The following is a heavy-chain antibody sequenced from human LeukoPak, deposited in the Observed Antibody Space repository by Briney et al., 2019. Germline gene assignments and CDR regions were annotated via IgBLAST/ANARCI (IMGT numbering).Heavy chain of an antibody. V-gene: IGHV3-64*01. CDR2: ISSNGGST. J-gene: IGHJ4*02. CDR3: ARSLGWYYDFWSGYEGYYFDY. CDR1: GFTFSSYA. Sequence: GGSLRLSCAASGFTFSSYAMHWVRQAPGKGLEYVSAISSNGGSTYYANSVKGRFTISRDNSKITLYLQMGSLRAEDMAVYYCARSLGWYYDFWSGYEGYYFDYWGQGTLVTVSS. D-gene: IGHD3-3*01.